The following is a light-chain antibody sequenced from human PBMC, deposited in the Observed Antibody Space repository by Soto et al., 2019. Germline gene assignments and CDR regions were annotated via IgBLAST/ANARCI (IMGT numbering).Light chain of an antibody. V-gene: IGLV2-11*01. Sequence: QSVLTQPRSVSGSPGQSVTISCTGTTGDVGGYNYVSWYQQHPGKAPKLMIYDVSKRPSGVPDRFSGSKSGNTASLTISGLQADDEADYYCCSYAGTYPVIFGGGTQLTVL. CDR1: TGDVGGYNY. CDR2: DVS. J-gene: IGLJ2*01. CDR3: CSYAGTYPVI.